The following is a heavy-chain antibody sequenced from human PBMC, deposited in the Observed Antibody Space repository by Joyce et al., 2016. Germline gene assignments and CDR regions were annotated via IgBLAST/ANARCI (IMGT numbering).Heavy chain of an antibody. CDR3: TKDVRGGDSFAEYYQH. CDR1: RFPFSTYA. D-gene: IGHD2-21*01. CDR2: IIGSGDRT. V-gene: IGHV3-23*01. Sequence: EVQLLESGGGSVKPGGSLRLSCAASRFPFSTYAMGWVRQAPGQGLEWVSDIIGSGDRTFYADSVRGRFTISRDNVKKILYLEMHSLRVDDTAVYYCTKDVRGGDSFAEYYQHWGQGTRVIVSS. J-gene: IGHJ1*01.